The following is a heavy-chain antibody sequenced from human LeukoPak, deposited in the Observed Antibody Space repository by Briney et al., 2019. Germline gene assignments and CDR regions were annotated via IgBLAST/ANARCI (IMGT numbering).Heavy chain of an antibody. CDR1: GGTFSSYA. CDR3: ARWAYSGYDPGNAFDI. J-gene: IGHJ3*02. CDR2: IIPIFGIT. Sequence: GASVKVSCKASGGTFSSYAISWVRQAPGQGLEWMGGIIPIFGITNYAQKFQGRVTIIADKSTSTGYMELSSLRSEDTAVYYCARWAYSGYDPGNAFDIWGQGTMVTVSS. V-gene: IGHV1-69*10. D-gene: IGHD5-12*01.